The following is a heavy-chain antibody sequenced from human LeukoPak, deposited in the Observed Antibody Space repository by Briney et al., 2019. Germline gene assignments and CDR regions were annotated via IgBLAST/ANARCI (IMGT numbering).Heavy chain of an antibody. CDR2: IKQDGSQR. V-gene: IGHV3-7*01. D-gene: IGHD2-15*01. CDR3: ARGFCTSGRCSKYDY. CDR1: RFTFSNYW. Sequence: GGSLRLSCAASRFTFSNYWMSWVRQAPGKGLEWVAKIKQDGSQRYYVDSVTGRFTISRDNAKNSLYLQMNSLRADDTAVYYCARGFCTSGRCSKYDYWGQGTLVTVSS. J-gene: IGHJ4*02.